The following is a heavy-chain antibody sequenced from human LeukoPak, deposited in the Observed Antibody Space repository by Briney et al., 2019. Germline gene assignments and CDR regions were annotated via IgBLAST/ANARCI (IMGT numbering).Heavy chain of an antibody. CDR3: ARDGVLTGYCSSTSCPAYRYFDL. CDR2: INPNSGGT. Sequence: ASVKVSCKASGYTFTGYYMHWVRQAPGQGLEWMGWINPNSGGTNYAQKFQGRVTMTRDTSISTAYMELSRLRSDDTAVYYCARDGVLTGYCSSTSCPAYRYFDLWGRGTLVTVSS. J-gene: IGHJ2*01. V-gene: IGHV1-2*02. CDR1: GYTFTGYY. D-gene: IGHD2-2*01.